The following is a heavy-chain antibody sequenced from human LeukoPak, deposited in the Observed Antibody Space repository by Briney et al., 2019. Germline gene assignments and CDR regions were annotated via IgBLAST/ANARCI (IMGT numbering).Heavy chain of an antibody. CDR2: INAGNGNT. J-gene: IGHJ4*02. CDR3: ANKVSVAGTFDY. CDR1: GYTFTSYA. D-gene: IGHD6-19*01. V-gene: IGHV1-3*01. Sequence: ASVKVSCKTSGYTFTSYAMHWVRQAPGQRLEWMGWINAGNGNTKYSQKFQGRVTITRDTSASTAYMELSSLRSEDTAVYYCANKVSVAGTFDYWGQGTLVTVSS.